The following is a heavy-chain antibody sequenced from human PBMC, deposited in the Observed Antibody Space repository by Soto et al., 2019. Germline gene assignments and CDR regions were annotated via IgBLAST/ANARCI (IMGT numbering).Heavy chain of an antibody. V-gene: IGHV1-69*13. D-gene: IGHD5-12*01. CDR2: IIPIFGTA. CDR3: ARDIEVVATIRRDAFDI. CDR1: GGTFSSYA. J-gene: IGHJ3*02. Sequence: SVKVSCKASGGTFSSYAISWVRQAPGQGLEWMGGIIPIFGTANYAQKFQGRVTITADESTSTAYMELSSLRSEDTAVYYCARDIEVVATIRRDAFDIWGQGTMVTVSS.